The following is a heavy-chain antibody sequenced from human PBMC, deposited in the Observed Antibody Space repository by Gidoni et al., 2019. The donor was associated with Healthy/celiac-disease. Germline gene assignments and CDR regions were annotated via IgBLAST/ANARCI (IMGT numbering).Heavy chain of an antibody. CDR2: IIPILGIA. D-gene: IGHD6-13*01. V-gene: IGHV1-69*09. CDR3: ARDQGIAAAGIFDY. J-gene: IGHJ4*02. Sequence: QVQLVQSGAEVKKPGSSVKVSCKASGGTFSSYAISWVRQAPGQGLEWMGRIIPILGIANYAQKFQGRVTITADKSTSTAYMELSSLRSEDTAVYYCARDQGIAAAGIFDYWGQGTLVTVSS. CDR1: GGTFSSYA.